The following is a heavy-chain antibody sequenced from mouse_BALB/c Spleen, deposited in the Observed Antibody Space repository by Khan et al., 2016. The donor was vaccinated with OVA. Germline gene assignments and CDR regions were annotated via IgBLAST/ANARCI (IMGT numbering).Heavy chain of an antibody. CDR1: GLSLTSCN. CDR2: IWAGGST. CDR3: ANDGFGAMDY. V-gene: IGHV2-9*02. J-gene: IGHJ4*01. D-gene: IGHD2-3*01. Sequence: VQLQESGPGLVAPSQSLSITCTVSGLSLTSCNVHWIRQPPGKGLEWLGVIWAGGSTNYNSALMSRLSISKDNSKSQVFLKMNSLQTTDTAIYYCANDGFGAMDYWGQGTSVTVSS.